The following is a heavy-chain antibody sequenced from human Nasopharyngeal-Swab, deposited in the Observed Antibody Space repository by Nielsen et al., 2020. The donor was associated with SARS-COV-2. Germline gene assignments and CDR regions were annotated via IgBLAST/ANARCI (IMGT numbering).Heavy chain of an antibody. CDR3: ARDLDTVGAFDI. Sequence: SSVKVSCKASGGTFSSYAISWVRQAPGQGLEWMGGIIPIFGTANYAQKFQGRVTITADKSTSTAYMELSSLRSEDTAAYYCARDLDTVGAFDIWGQGTMVTVSS. V-gene: IGHV1-69*06. D-gene: IGHD4-23*01. CDR1: GGTFSSYA. J-gene: IGHJ3*02. CDR2: IIPIFGTA.